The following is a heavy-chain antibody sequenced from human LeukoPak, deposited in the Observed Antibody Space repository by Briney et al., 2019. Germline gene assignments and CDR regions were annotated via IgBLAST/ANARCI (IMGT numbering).Heavy chain of an antibody. Sequence: GGSLRLSCAAPGFTFSSYSMNWVRQAPGKGLEWVSSISSSSSYIYYADSVKGRFTISRDNAKNSLYLQMNSLRAEDTAVYYCARGQSGNLDYWGQGTLVTVSS. CDR1: GFTFSSYS. V-gene: IGHV3-21*01. D-gene: IGHD1-26*01. CDR2: ISSSSSYI. J-gene: IGHJ4*02. CDR3: ARGQSGNLDY.